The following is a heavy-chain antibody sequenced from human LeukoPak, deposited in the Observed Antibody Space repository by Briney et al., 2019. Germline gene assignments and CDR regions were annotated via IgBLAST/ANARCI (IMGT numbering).Heavy chain of an antibody. J-gene: IGHJ5*02. D-gene: IGHD1-1*01. V-gene: IGHV4-39*07. CDR1: GGSISSSSSY. CDR3: ARGKLKLDWFDP. CDR2: IYYSGST. Sequence: SETLSLTCTVSGGSISSSSSYWGWVRQPPGKGLECIGTIYYSGSTYYNPSLKSRVTISVDTSKNQFSLKLTSVTAADTALYYCARGKLKLDWFDPWGQGTLVTVSS.